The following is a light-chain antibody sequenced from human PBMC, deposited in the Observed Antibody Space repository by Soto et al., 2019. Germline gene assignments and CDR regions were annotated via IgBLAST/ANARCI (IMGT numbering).Light chain of an antibody. Sequence: AIRMTQSPSSLSASAGDRVAIACRASQDVGRYLAWYQQKPGQAPKLLIYCASTLQSGVPSRFSGGGSGTDFTLTISCLQSEDFATYYCQHYKNYPWTFGQGTKVEIK. V-gene: IGKV1-8*01. CDR2: CAS. J-gene: IGKJ1*01. CDR1: QDVGRY. CDR3: QHYKNYPWT.